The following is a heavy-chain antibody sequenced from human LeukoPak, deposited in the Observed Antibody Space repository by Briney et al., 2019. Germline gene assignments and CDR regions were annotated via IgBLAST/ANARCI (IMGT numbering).Heavy chain of an antibody. Sequence: GASVKVSCKASGGTFSSYAISWVRQAPGQGLEWMGGIIPIFGTANYAQKFQGRVTITTDESTSTAYMELSSLRSEDTAVYYCARVGYGGGAFDIWGQGTTVTVSS. J-gene: IGHJ3*02. CDR3: ARVGYGGGAFDI. CDR1: GGTFSSYA. V-gene: IGHV1-69*05. D-gene: IGHD6-13*01. CDR2: IIPIFGTA.